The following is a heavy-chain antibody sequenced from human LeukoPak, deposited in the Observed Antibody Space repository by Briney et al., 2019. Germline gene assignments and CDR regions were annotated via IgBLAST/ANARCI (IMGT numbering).Heavy chain of an antibody. CDR3: ASEYCSSTSCLSGLDY. J-gene: IGHJ4*02. CDR1: GYTFTGYY. D-gene: IGHD2-2*01. Sequence: ASVKVSCKASGYTFTGYYMHWVRPAPGQGLEWMGWINPNSGGTNYAQKFQGRVTMTRDTSISTAYMELSRLRSDDTAVYYCASEYCSSTSCLSGLDYWGQGTLVTVSS. V-gene: IGHV1-2*02. CDR2: INPNSGGT.